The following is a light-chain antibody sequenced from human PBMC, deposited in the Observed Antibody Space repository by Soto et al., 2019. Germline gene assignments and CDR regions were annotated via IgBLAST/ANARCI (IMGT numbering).Light chain of an antibody. CDR2: AAS. CDR3: QQSYSIPRT. Sequence: DIQMTQSPSSLSASVGDRVTITCRASQSISSCLTWYQQKPGKAPKLLIYAASSLQSGVPSRFSGSGSGTEFTLTISSLQPEDFATDYCQQSYSIPRTVGQGPKLEIK. J-gene: IGKJ2*02. V-gene: IGKV1-39*01. CDR1: QSISSC.